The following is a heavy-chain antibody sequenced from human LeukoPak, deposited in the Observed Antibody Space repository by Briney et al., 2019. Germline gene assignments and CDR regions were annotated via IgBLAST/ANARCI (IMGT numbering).Heavy chain of an antibody. Sequence: GGSLRLSCAASGFTFDDYAMHWVRQAPGKGLEWVSGISWNSGSIGYADSVKGRFTISRDNAKNSLYLQMNSLRAEDTALYYCAKDGRELLTTSYYYGMDVWGQGTTVTVSS. CDR2: ISWNSGSI. J-gene: IGHJ6*02. D-gene: IGHD1-26*01. CDR3: AKDGRELLTTSYYYGMDV. V-gene: IGHV3-9*01. CDR1: GFTFDDYA.